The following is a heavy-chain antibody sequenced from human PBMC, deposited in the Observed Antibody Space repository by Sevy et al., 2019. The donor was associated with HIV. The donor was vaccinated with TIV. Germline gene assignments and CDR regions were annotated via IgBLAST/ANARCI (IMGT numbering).Heavy chain of an antibody. J-gene: IGHJ4*02. V-gene: IGHV3-30-3*01. CDR3: AREVGEYYDYVWGSYRSSHYFDY. Sequence: GGSLRLSCAASGFTFSSYAMHWVRQAPGKGLEWVAVISYDGSNKYYADSVKGRFTISRDNSKNTPYLQMNSLRAEDTAVYYCAREVGEYYDYVWGSYRSSHYFDYWGQGTLVTVSS. D-gene: IGHD3-16*02. CDR1: GFTFSSYA. CDR2: ISYDGSNK.